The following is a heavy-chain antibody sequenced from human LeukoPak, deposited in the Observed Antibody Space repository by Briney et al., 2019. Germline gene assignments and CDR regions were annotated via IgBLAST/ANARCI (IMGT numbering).Heavy chain of an antibody. CDR1: GFTFSNYA. CDR3: ARDLSERYSTDY. J-gene: IGHJ4*02. CDR2: ISYDGIIK. V-gene: IGHV3-30-3*01. D-gene: IGHD1-26*01. Sequence: QPGGSLRLSCAVSGFTFSNYAIRWVRQAPGKGLEWVAFISYDGIIKYYADSVKGRFTISRDNSQNTLDLQMNSLRVDDTAVYYCARDLSERYSTDYWGQGTLVTVSS.